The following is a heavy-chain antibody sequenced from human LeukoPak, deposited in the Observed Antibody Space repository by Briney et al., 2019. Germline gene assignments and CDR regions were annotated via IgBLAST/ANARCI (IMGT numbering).Heavy chain of an antibody. D-gene: IGHD6-13*01. CDR2: IYSGGSA. CDR3: ARELGIAASYFDY. CDR1: GFTVSSNY. J-gene: IGHJ4*02. Sequence: GGSLRLSCTVSGFTVSSNYMSWVRQVPGKGLEWVSIIYSGGSAYYAESVKGRFTISRDNSKSTLYLHMNNLRAEDTAVYFCARELGIAASYFDYWGQGTLVTVSS. V-gene: IGHV3-66*01.